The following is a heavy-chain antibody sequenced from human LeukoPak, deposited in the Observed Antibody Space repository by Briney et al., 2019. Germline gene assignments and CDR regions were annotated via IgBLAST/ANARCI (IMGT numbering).Heavy chain of an antibody. CDR1: GGSISSYY. CDR3: AKAHSNYAVDAFDI. V-gene: IGHV4-4*07. D-gene: IGHD4-11*01. CDR2: IYTSGST. J-gene: IGHJ3*02. Sequence: PSETLSLTCTVSGGSISSYYWSWIRQPAGKGLEWIGRIYTSGSTNYNPSLKSRVTMSVDTSKNQFSLKLSSVTAADTAVYYCAKAHSNYAVDAFDIWGQGTMVTVSS.